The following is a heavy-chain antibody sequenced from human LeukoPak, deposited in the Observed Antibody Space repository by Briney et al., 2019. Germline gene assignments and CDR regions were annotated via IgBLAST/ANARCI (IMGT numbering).Heavy chain of an antibody. V-gene: IGHV3-21*04. J-gene: IGHJ4*02. CDR3: AKDQKYYYDSSGYCDY. D-gene: IGHD3-22*01. CDR2: ITGNSNYI. CDR1: GFTFSIYS. Sequence: GGSLRLSCAASGFTFSIYSINWVRQAPGKGLEWVSFITGNSNYIYYADSVKGRFTISRDNSKNTLYLQMNSLRAEDTAVYYCAKDQKYYYDSSGYCDYWGQGTLVTVSS.